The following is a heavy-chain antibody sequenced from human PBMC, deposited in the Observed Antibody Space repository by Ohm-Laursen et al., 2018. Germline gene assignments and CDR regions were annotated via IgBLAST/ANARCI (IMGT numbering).Heavy chain of an antibody. Sequence: SDTLSLTCNVSGGSISNYYWSWIRQPAGKGLEWVGRMYSSGSTNYNPSLKSRVTMSFDTSKNQFSLKLSSVTAADTAVYYCARGYYGRGDSWGQGTLVTVSS. J-gene: IGHJ4*02. CDR2: MYSSGST. CDR1: GGSISNYY. V-gene: IGHV4-4*07. CDR3: ARGYYGRGDS. D-gene: IGHD3-10*01.